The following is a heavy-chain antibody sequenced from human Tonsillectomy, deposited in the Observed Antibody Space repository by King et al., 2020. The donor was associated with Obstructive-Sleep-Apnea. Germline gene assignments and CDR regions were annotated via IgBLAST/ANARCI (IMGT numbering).Heavy chain of an antibody. Sequence: TLKESGPALVKPPQTLTLTCTFSGFSLSTIGMCVSWIRQPPGKALEWLARIDWDDDKYYSTSLKTRLTISKDTSKNQVVLTMTNMDPVDTATYYCARMTDDYYDSSGYYHGESMIDYWGQGTLVTVSS. CDR1: GFSLSTIGMC. CDR3: ARMTDDYYDSSGYYHGESMIDY. J-gene: IGHJ4*02. CDR2: IDWDDDK. V-gene: IGHV2-70*11. D-gene: IGHD3-22*01.